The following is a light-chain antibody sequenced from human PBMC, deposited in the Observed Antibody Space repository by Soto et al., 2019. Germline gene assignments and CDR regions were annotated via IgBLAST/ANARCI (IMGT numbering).Light chain of an antibody. CDR1: QTISSW. V-gene: IGKV1-5*03. J-gene: IGKJ1*01. CDR3: QHYNSYSEA. CDR2: KAS. Sequence: DIQMTQFPSTLSASVGDRVTITCRASQTISSWLAWYQQKPGKAPKLLIYKASTLKSGVPSRFSGSGSGTEFTLTTSSLQPDDFATYYCQHYNSYSEAFGQGTKVDIK.